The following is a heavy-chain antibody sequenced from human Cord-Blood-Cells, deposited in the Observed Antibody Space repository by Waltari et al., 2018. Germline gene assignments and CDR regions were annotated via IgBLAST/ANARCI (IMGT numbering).Heavy chain of an antibody. CDR3: ARVLLTDDAFDI. D-gene: IGHD7-27*01. CDR2: ISYDGSNK. CDR1: GFTFSSYA. J-gene: IGHJ3*02. V-gene: IGHV3-30-3*01. Sequence: QVQLVESGGGVVQPGRSLRLSCAASGFTFSSYAMHWVRQAPGKGLEWVAVISYDGSNKYYADSVKGRFTSSRDNSKNTLYLQMNSLRAEDTAVYYCARVLLTDDAFDIWGQGTMVTVSS.